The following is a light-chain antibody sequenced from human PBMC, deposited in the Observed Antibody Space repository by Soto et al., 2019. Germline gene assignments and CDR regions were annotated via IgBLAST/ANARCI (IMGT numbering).Light chain of an antibody. Sequence: EIVLTQSPGPLSLSTGERATLSCRASQSVNSFYLAWFQQKPGQAPRLLIYGASTRATGIPDRFSGSGSGTDFTLTISRLEPEDFAVYYCQQYGRSPPWTFGQGTKVDIK. V-gene: IGKV3-20*01. J-gene: IGKJ1*01. CDR1: QSVNSFY. CDR2: GAS. CDR3: QQYGRSPPWT.